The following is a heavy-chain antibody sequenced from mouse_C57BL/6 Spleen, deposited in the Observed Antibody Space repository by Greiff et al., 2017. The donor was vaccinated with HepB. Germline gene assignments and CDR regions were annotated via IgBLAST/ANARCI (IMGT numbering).Heavy chain of an antibody. Sequence: EVHLVESGGGLVKPGGSLKLSCAASGFTFSSYAMSWVRQTPEKRLEWVATISDGGSYTYYPDNVKGRFTISRDNAKNNLYLQMSHLKSEDTAMYYCARGGDYDVAWFAYWGQGTLVTVSA. CDR1: GFTFSSYA. CDR3: ARGGDYDVAWFAY. CDR2: ISDGGSYT. V-gene: IGHV5-4*01. J-gene: IGHJ3*01. D-gene: IGHD2-4*01.